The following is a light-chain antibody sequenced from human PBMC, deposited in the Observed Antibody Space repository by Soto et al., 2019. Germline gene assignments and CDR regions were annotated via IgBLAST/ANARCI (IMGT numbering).Light chain of an antibody. J-gene: IGKJ3*01. CDR3: QQYDNLPRAT. CDR1: EDINNY. CDR2: DAS. Sequence: DIQMTQSPSSLSASVGDRVTITCQATEDINNYLIWYQQKPGRAPKLLIYDASNLETGVPSRFSGGGSGTDFFLTITNLRQEDTATYYCQQYDNLPRATFGPGTKVEIK. V-gene: IGKV1-33*01.